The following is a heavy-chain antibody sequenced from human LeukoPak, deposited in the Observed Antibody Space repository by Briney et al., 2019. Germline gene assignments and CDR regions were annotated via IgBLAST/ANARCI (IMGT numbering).Heavy chain of an antibody. CDR1: GYTFTSYA. CDR3: ARAWRGGNDRYYYYYGMDV. Sequence: ASVKVSCKASGYTFTSYAMHWVRQAPGQRLEWMGWINAGNGNTKYSQKFQGRVTITRDTSASTAYMELSSLRSEDTAVYYCARAWRGGNDRYYYYYGMDVWGQGTTVTVSS. CDR2: INAGNGNT. V-gene: IGHV1-3*01. J-gene: IGHJ6*02. D-gene: IGHD3-3*01.